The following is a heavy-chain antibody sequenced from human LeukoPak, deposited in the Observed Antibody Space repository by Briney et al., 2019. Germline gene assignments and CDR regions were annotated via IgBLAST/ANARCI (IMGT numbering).Heavy chain of an antibody. J-gene: IGHJ4*02. CDR3: AKGPLPSFDY. CDR1: GFTFSSYS. V-gene: IGHV3-23*01. Sequence: PGGSLRLSCAASGFTFSSYSMNWVRQAPGKGLEWVSAISGSGGSTYYADSVKGRFTISRDNSKNTLYLQMNSLRAEDTAIYYCAKGPLPSFDYWGQGTLVTVSS. CDR2: ISGSGGST.